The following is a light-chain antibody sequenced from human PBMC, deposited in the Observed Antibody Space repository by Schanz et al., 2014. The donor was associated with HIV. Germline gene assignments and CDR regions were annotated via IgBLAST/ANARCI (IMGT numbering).Light chain of an antibody. CDR2: LGS. CDR1: QSLLHSNGYNY. CDR3: MQTLQTPQFI. J-gene: IGKJ3*01. Sequence: DIVMTQSPLSLPVPPGEPASISCRSSQSLLHSNGYNYLDWYLQKPGQSPQLLIYLGSNRASGVPDRFSGSGAGTDFTLKISRVEAEDVGVYYCMQTLQTPQFIFGPGTKVDIK. V-gene: IGKV2-28*01.